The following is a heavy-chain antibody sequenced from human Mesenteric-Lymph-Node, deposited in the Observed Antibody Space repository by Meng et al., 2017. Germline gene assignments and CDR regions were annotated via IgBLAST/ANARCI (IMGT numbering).Heavy chain of an antibody. D-gene: IGHD3-10*01. V-gene: IGHV3-74*01. Sequence: GESLKISCEGSGFSNTYWMHWVRQAPGKGLVWVSRINVEGSKISYADSVKGRFTISRDNAKNMLHMQMTSLRGEDTAVYYCARDDVLSGNNLDYWGQGTLVTVSS. CDR2: INVEGSKI. J-gene: IGHJ4*02. CDR3: ARDDVLSGNNLDY. CDR1: GFSNTYW.